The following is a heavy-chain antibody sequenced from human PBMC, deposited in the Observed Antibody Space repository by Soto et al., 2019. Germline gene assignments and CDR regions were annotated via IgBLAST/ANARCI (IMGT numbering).Heavy chain of an antibody. CDR2: IGISTSRT. J-gene: IGHJ4*02. CDR1: GFSFSAFS. CDR3: VRDQHYAFDS. D-gene: IGHD2-2*01. Sequence: GGSLRLSCAASGFSFSAFSMDWVRQAPGKGLEWVSNIGISTSRTSYADSLKGRFTISRDNAKNSLYLQMNSLTDEDTAVYFCVRDQHYAFDSWGQGTLVTVSS. V-gene: IGHV3-48*02.